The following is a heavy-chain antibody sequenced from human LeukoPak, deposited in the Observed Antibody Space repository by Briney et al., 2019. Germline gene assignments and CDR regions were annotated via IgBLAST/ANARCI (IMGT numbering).Heavy chain of an antibody. V-gene: IGHV3-30*02. CDR2: ICYDGSLE. CDR3: AKDAVALQDEYYFDS. Sequence: GGSLRLSCAPSGFTFMNFGFHWLRQAPGKGLEWVAFICYDGSLEDYADSVKGRFTIARDNSKNTVSLQMNSLRPEDAAVYYCAKDAVALQDEYYFDSWGQGTLVTVSS. J-gene: IGHJ4*02. CDR1: GFTFMNFG. D-gene: IGHD2/OR15-2a*01.